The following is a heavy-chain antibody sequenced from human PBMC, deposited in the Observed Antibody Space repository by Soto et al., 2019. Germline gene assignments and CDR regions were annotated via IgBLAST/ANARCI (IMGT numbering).Heavy chain of an antibody. J-gene: IGHJ6*02. CDR1: GFSLSTSGMC. Sequence: SGPTLVNPAQTLTLTCTFSGFSLSTSGMCVSWIRQPPGKALEWLALIDWDDDKYYRTSLKTRLTISNDTSKNQVVLTMTNMDPVDTATYYCARIPSIAAAGQLYSYNGMDAWGQGTTVTV. D-gene: IGHD6-13*01. CDR2: IDWDDDK. CDR3: ARIPSIAAAGQLYSYNGMDA. V-gene: IGHV2-70*01.